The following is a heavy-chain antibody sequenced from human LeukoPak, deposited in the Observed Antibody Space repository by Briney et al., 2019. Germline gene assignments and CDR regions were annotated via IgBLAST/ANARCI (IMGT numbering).Heavy chain of an antibody. J-gene: IGHJ5*02. D-gene: IGHD3-10*01. V-gene: IGHV1-2*02. Sequence: ASVKVSCKASGYTFTGYYMHWVRQAPGQGLEWMGWINPNSGGTNYAQKFRGRVTMTRDTSISTAYMELSRLRSDDTAVYYCARLGDKLLWFGELLTHNWFDPWGQGTLVTVSS. CDR2: INPNSGGT. CDR3: ARLGDKLLWFGELLTHNWFDP. CDR1: GYTFTGYY.